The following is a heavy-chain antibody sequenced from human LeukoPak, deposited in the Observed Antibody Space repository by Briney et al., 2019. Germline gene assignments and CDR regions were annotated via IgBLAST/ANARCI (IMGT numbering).Heavy chain of an antibody. J-gene: IGHJ4*02. CDR3: AAGYSSGWYVRYFDY. Sequence: PGGSLRLSCAASGFTFSSYAMSWVRQAPGKGLEWVSAISGSGGSTYYADSVKGRFTIPRDNSKNTLYLQMNSLRAEDTAVYYCAAGYSSGWYVRYFDYWGQGTLVTVSS. CDR2: ISGSGGST. CDR1: GFTFSSYA. V-gene: IGHV3-23*01. D-gene: IGHD6-19*01.